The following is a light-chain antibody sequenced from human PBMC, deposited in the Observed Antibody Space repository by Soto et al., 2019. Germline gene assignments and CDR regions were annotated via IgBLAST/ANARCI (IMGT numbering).Light chain of an antibody. V-gene: IGKV1-5*01. Sequence: DIQMTQSPSTLSASVGDRVTITCRASQSISSWLAWYQQKPGKAPKLLIYDASSLQSGVPSRFSGSGSETDFTLTISSLQPEDFATYSCQQSYSITWTFGQGTKVDIK. CDR3: QQSYSITWT. J-gene: IGKJ1*01. CDR1: QSISSW. CDR2: DAS.